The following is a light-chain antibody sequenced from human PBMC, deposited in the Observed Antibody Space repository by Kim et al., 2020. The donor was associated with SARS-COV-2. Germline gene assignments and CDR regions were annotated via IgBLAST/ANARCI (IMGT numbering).Light chain of an antibody. Sequence: ERTVRITCKGDSLRSYYASWYQQKPGQAPVLVFYGENNRPSGIPDRFSGSSSGNTTSLTITGAQAEDEAGFYCNSRDSSGNHLGVFGGGTQLTVL. CDR3: NSRDSSGNHLGV. CDR2: GEN. V-gene: IGLV3-19*01. CDR1: SLRSYY. J-gene: IGLJ3*02.